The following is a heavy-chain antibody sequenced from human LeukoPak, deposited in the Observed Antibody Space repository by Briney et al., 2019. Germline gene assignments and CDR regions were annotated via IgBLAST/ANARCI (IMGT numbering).Heavy chain of an antibody. CDR2: INPNSADT. D-gene: IGHD6-19*01. J-gene: IGHJ6*02. V-gene: IGHV1-2*02. Sequence: GASVKVSCKASGYTFTGYFIHWLRQAPGQGLEWMGWINPNSADTGYAQKFQGRVTMARDTSISTAYMELSRLTSDDTAFYYCARGSPAVSGAMDVWGQGTTVTVSS. CDR1: GYTFTGYF. CDR3: ARGSPAVSGAMDV.